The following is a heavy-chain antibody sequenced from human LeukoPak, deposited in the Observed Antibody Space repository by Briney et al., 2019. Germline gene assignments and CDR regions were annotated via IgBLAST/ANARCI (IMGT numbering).Heavy chain of an antibody. J-gene: IGHJ4*01. CDR1: GYRFTNYW. D-gene: IGHD5-24*01. CDR2: ISGSGSII. V-gene: IGHV3-11*01. CDR3: ARDIGGMATEYYFDY. Sequence: GESLKISCKGSGYRFTNYWIGWVRQAPGKGLEWLSSISGSGSIIYYADSVKGRFTISRDNAKNSLFLQVSSLRVDDTAVYYCARDIGGMATEYYFDYWGQGTLVTVSS.